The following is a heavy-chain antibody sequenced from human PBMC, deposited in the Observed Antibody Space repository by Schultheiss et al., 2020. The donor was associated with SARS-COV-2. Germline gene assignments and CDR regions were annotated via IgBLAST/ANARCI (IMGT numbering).Heavy chain of an antibody. J-gene: IGHJ3*02. CDR3: ARKTQLLYAFDI. Sequence: SQTLSLTCTVSGGSIRSYYWSWIRQPPGKGLEWIGDIYYSGSTNYNPSLKSRVTISVDTSKNQFSLKLSSVTAADTAVYYCARKTQLLYAFDIWGQGTMVTVSS. D-gene: IGHD2-2*01. CDR2: IYYSGST. CDR1: GGSIRSYY. V-gene: IGHV4-59*12.